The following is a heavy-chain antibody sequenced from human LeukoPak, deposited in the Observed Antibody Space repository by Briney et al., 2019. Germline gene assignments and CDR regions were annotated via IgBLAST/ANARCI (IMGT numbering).Heavy chain of an antibody. CDR2: IYSGGST. CDR1: GFSVSSNY. D-gene: IGHD2-2*01. J-gene: IGHJ5*02. Sequence: GGSLRLSCAASGFSVSSNYMSWVRQAPGKGLEWVSVIYSGGSTYYADSVKGRFNISRHNSKNTVYLQMNSLRPDDTAVYYCAKDDIVVVPAANSLPWFDPWGQGTLVTVSS. CDR3: AKDDIVVVPAANSLPWFDP. V-gene: IGHV3-53*04.